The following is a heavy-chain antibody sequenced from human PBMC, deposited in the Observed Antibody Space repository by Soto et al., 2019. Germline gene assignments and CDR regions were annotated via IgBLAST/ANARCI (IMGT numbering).Heavy chain of an antibody. J-gene: IGHJ5*02. V-gene: IGHV1-8*01. Sequence: ASVKVSCKASGYTFTSYDINRVRQATGQGLEWMGWMNPNSGNTGYAQKFQGRVTMTRNTSISTAYMELSSLRSEDTAVYYCASSIRYSSSWYDRGFDPWGQGTLVTVSS. CDR2: MNPNSGNT. CDR1: GYTFTSYD. D-gene: IGHD6-13*01. CDR3: ASSIRYSSSWYDRGFDP.